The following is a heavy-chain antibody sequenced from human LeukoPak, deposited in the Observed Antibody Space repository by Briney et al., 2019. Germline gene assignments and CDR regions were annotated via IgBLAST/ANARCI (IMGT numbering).Heavy chain of an antibody. CDR1: GGSISGYY. Sequence: SGTLSLTCTVSGGSISGYYWNWIRQPPGKGLEWIGYVYSSGSTNYNPSLKSRVTISADTSKEQFSLRLSSVTAADTALYYCARMYSSSSGDAFDIWGQGTMVTVSS. J-gene: IGHJ3*02. D-gene: IGHD6-6*01. CDR3: ARMYSSSSGDAFDI. CDR2: VYSSGST. V-gene: IGHV4-59*01.